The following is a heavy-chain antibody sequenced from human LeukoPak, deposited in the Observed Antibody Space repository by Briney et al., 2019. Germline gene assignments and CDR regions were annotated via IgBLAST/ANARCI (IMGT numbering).Heavy chain of an antibody. J-gene: IGHJ4*02. CDR1: GFTFDDYT. Sequence: GGSLRLSCAASGFTFDDYTMHWVRQAPGKGLEWVSLISWDGGSTYYADSVKGRFTISRDNSKNSLYLQMNSLRAEDTAVYYCARDNRDYYDSSGPEMGYWGQGTLVTVSS. V-gene: IGHV3-43*01. CDR2: ISWDGGST. D-gene: IGHD3-22*01. CDR3: ARDNRDYYDSSGPEMGY.